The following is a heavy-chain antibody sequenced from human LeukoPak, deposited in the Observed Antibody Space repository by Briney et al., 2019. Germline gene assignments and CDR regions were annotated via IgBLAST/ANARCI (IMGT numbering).Heavy chain of an antibody. CDR2: IRYDGSHK. J-gene: IGHJ4*02. CDR3: ARVIRDCSGGSCYPTFDY. V-gene: IGHV3-30*02. CDR1: GFTFSSYG. Sequence: GGSLRLSCAASGFTFSSYGMHWVRQAPGKGLEWVAFIRYDGSHKYYADSVKGRFTISRDDSKNTLYLQMNSLRAEDTAVYYCARVIRDCSGGSCYPTFDYWGQGTLVTVSS. D-gene: IGHD2-15*01.